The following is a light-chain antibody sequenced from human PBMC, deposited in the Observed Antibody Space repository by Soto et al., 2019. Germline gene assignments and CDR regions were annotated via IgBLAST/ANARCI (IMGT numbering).Light chain of an antibody. Sequence: DIVMTQSPDSLAVSLGERATINCKSSQSVLYSSNNKNYLAWYQQKPGQPPKLLIYWASTRESGVPDRFSGSGSGTDFTLTISSLQAEDGAVYYCQQYYSTPTFGQGTRLEMK. CDR3: QQYYSTPT. CDR1: QSVLYSSNNKNY. J-gene: IGKJ5*01. V-gene: IGKV4-1*01. CDR2: WAS.